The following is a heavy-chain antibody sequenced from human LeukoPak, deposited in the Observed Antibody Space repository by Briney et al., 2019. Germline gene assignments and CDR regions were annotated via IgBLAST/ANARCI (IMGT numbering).Heavy chain of an antibody. CDR3: ARSYCSGGSCYYPYC. D-gene: IGHD2-15*01. CDR1: GFTFSSYE. Sequence: GGSLRLSCAASGFTFSSYEMNWVRQAPGKGLEWVSYISSSGSTIYYADSVKGRFTISRDNAKNSLYLQMNSLRAEDTAVYYCARSYCSGGSCYYPYCWGQGTLVTVSS. V-gene: IGHV3-48*03. J-gene: IGHJ4*02. CDR2: ISSSGSTI.